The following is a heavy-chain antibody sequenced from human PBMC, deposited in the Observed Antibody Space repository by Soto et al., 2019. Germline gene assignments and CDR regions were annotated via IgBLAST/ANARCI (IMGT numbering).Heavy chain of an antibody. CDR3: AVRVTPYYYYGMAS. Sequence: SETLSLTCAVYGGSFSGYYWSWIRQPPGKGLEWIGEINHSGSTNYNPSLKSRVTISVDTSKNQFSLKLSSVTAADTAVYYCAVRVTPYYYYGMASGAKGPRSPSP. V-gene: IGHV4-34*01. CDR1: GGSFSGYY. D-gene: IGHD4-4*01. J-gene: IGHJ6*02. CDR2: INHSGST.